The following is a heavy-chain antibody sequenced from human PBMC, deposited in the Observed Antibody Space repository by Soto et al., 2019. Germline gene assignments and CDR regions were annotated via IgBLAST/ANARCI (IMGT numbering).Heavy chain of an antibody. CDR1: GGTFSSYA. CDR2: IIPIFGTA. D-gene: IGHD2-15*01. V-gene: IGHV1-69*01. Sequence: QVQLVQSGAEVQKPGSSVKVSCKASGGTFSSYAISWVRQAPGQGLECMGWIIPIFGTANYAQKFQGRVTITADESTSTAYMELSSLRSDDTAVYYCARDRYCSGGSCYSFDYWGQGTLVTVSS. CDR3: ARDRYCSGGSCYSFDY. J-gene: IGHJ4*02.